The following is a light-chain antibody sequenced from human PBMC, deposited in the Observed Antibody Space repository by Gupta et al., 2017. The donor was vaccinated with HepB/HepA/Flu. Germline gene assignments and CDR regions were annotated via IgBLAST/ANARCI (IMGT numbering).Light chain of an antibody. CDR2: DVF. CDR3: SSYTSTTTPCV. Sequence: QSALTQPASVSGSPGQSITISCTGTSSDIGLYDYVSWYQQHQGKAPKLIIYDVFNRPSGVSNRFSGSKSGNTASLTISGLQAEDEADYFCSSYTSTTTPCVFGGGTKLTVL. CDR1: SSDIGLYDY. V-gene: IGLV2-14*03. J-gene: IGLJ2*01.